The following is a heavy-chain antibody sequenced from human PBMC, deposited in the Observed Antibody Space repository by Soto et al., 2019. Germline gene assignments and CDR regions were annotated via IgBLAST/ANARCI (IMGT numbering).Heavy chain of an antibody. J-gene: IGHJ6*03. CDR3: AKGGGGPKAPYYYYYMDV. D-gene: IGHD3-10*01. Sequence: GGSLRLSCAASGFTFSSYAMSWVRQAPGKGLEWVSAISGSGGSTYYADSVKGRFTISRDNSKNTLYLQMNSLRAEDTAVYYCAKGGGGPKAPYYYYYMDVWGKGTTVTVSS. CDR2: ISGSGGST. V-gene: IGHV3-23*01. CDR1: GFTFSSYA.